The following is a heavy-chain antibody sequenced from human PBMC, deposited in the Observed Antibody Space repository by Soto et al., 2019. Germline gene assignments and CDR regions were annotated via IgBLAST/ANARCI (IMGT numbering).Heavy chain of an antibody. CDR1: GFTFSDYA. CDR3: ARGHYYDTAGYRPADS. Sequence: ESGGGVVLPGRSLRLSCAASGFTFSDYAMHWVRQAPGKGLEWLAVISYDGSHTDYTDSVRGRFTISRDNPRNTLLLQMSSLRAEDTAVYNCARGHYYDTAGYRPADSWGQGTLVTVSS. D-gene: IGHD3-22*01. CDR2: ISYDGSHT. V-gene: IGHV3-30-3*01. J-gene: IGHJ4*02.